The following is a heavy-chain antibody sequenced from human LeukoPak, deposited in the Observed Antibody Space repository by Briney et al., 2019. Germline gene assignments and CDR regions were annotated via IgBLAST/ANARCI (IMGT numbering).Heavy chain of an antibody. D-gene: IGHD6-19*01. CDR3: ARDHSSGWLKGWFDP. V-gene: IGHV4-59*01. CDR1: GGSISSYY. J-gene: IGHJ5*02. Sequence: NPSETLSLTCTVSGGSISSYYWSWIRQPPGKGLEWIGYIYYSGSTNYNPSLKSRVTISVDTSKNQFSLKLSSVTAADTAVYYCARDHSSGWLKGWFDPWGQGTLVTVSS. CDR2: IYYSGST.